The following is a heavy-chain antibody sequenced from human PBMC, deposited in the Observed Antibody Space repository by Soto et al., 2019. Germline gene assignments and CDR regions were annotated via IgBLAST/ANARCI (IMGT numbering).Heavy chain of an antibody. D-gene: IGHD6-13*01. CDR2: ISYDGSNK. CDR1: GFTFSSYA. CDR3: ARELVPLSNWFDP. Sequence: QVQLVESGGGVVQPGRSLRLSCAASGFTFSSYAMHWVRKAPGKGLEWVAVISYDGSNKYYADSVKGRFTISRDNSKNTLYLQMNSLRAEDTAVYYCARELVPLSNWFDPWGQGTLVTVSS. V-gene: IGHV3-30-3*01. J-gene: IGHJ5*02.